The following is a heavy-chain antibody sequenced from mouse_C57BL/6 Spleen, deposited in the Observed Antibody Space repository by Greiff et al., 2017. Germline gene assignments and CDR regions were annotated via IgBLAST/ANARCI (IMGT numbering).Heavy chain of an antibody. V-gene: IGHV1-18*01. Sequence: EVKLQESGPELVKPGASVKIPCKASGYTFTDYNMDWVKQSHGKSLEWIGDINPNNGGTIYNQKFKGKATLTVDKSSSTAYMELRSLTSEDTAVYYCASSLYYSNYVPFAYWGQGTLVTVSA. D-gene: IGHD2-5*01. CDR2: INPNNGGT. CDR3: ASSLYYSNYVPFAY. CDR1: GYTFTDYN. J-gene: IGHJ3*01.